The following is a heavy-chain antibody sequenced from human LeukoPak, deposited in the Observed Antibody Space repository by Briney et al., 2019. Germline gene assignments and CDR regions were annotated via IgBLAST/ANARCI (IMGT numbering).Heavy chain of an antibody. J-gene: IGHJ4*02. CDR2: FDPEDGET. CDR3: ATPHYCSGGSCSTFDY. D-gene: IGHD2-15*01. Sequence: GASVKVSCKVSGYTLTELSMHWVRQAPGKGLEWMGGFDPEDGETIYAQKFQGRVTMTEGTSTDTAYMELSSLRSEDTAVYYCATPHYCSGGSCSTFDYWGQGTLVTVSS. V-gene: IGHV1-24*01. CDR1: GYTLTELS.